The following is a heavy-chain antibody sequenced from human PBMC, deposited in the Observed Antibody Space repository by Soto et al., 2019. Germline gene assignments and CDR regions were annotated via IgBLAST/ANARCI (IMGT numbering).Heavy chain of an antibody. J-gene: IGHJ4*02. V-gene: IGHV3-15*01. D-gene: IGHD3-9*01. Sequence: GGALRLSCVASGFNLSHPLMTWVRQSAGKGLEWVGRIKSKTDGGTADYAAPVKGRATISRDDSKNTVYLQMNSLKTEDTAVYYCTTGIYYDILTGYHNVAYWGQGALVPVSS. CDR2: IKSKTDGGTA. CDR3: TTGIYYDILTGYHNVAY. CDR1: GFNLSHPL.